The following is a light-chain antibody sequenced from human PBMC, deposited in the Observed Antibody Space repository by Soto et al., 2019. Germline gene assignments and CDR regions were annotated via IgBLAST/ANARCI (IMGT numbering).Light chain of an antibody. Sequence: ESVLTQSPGTLSVSPGERATLSCRASQSVSSDYLAWYQQKHGQAPRLLIYGASSRATGIPDRFSGSGSGTDFTLTITRLEPEDFAVYYCQQYCRSSITFGQGTRLEIK. CDR1: QSVSSDY. V-gene: IGKV3-20*01. CDR3: QQYCRSSIT. J-gene: IGKJ5*01. CDR2: GAS.